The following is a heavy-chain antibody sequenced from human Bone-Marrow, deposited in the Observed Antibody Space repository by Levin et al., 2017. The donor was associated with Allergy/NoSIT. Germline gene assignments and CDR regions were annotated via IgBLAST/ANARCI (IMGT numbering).Heavy chain of an antibody. CDR3: ARARASGSFDY. V-gene: IGHV3-13*01. J-gene: IGHJ4*02. CDR1: GFTFSSYD. CDR2: IGTAGDT. D-gene: IGHD1-26*01. Sequence: GESLKISCAASGFTFSSYDMHWVRQATGKGLEWVSAIGTAGDTYYPGSVKGRFTISRENAKNSLYLQMNSLRAGDTAVYYCARARASGSFDYWGQGTLVTVSS.